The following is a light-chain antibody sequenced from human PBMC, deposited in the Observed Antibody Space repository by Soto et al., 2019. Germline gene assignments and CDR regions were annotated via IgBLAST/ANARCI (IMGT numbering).Light chain of an antibody. CDR1: SSDIGGYNS. CDR3: SSYTDRKTLV. Sequence: QSVLTQSPSASVSPGQSVTISCTGTSSDIGGYNSVSWYQQHPGKAPKVMIYDVTKRPSGVPDRFSGSKSGNTASLTVSALQPEDEADYYCSSYTDRKTLVFGTGTKVTVL. CDR2: DVT. J-gene: IGLJ1*01. V-gene: IGLV2-8*01.